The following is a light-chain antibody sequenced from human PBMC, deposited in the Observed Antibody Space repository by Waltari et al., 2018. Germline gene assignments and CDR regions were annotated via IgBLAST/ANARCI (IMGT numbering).Light chain of an antibody. CDR2: EVT. CDR3: SSYNARHTWV. V-gene: IGLV2-18*02. CDR1: DSADGVFDR. Sequence: QSALTQPPSVSGSLGQTVRISCTGRDSADGVFDRVSWYRQSPGTAPTLLIYEVTTPPPGVPARFSGSKSGNTASLTMSGLQPEDDADYYCSSYNARHTWVFGGGTTLTVL. J-gene: IGLJ3*02.